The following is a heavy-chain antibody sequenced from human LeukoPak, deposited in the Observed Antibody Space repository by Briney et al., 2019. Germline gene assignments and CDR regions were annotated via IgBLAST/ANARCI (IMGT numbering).Heavy chain of an antibody. V-gene: IGHV1-69*04. J-gene: IGHJ4*02. CDR1: GGTFSSYA. Sequence: SVKVSCKASGGTFSSYAISWVRQAPGQGLEWMGRIIPILGIANYARKFQGRVTITADKSTSTAYMELSSLRSEDTAVYYCAREAIRLRLGELSLLGYFDYWGQGTLVTVSS. CDR2: IIPILGIA. D-gene: IGHD3-16*02. CDR3: AREAIRLRLGELSLLGYFDY.